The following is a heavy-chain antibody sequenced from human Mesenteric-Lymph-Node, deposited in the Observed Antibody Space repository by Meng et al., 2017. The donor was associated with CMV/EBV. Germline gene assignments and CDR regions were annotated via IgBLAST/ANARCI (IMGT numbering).Heavy chain of an antibody. J-gene: IGHJ4*02. V-gene: IGHV4-61*01. CDR3: ARDVVYSGTYQHNYYFDF. CDR1: GGSVSSGSYY. Sequence: SETLSLTCTVSGGSVSSGSYYWTWLLQPPGKGLEWIGHIYYSGYTNYNPSLKSRVTISLDTAKKQFSLKLSSVTAADTAMYYCARDVVYSGTYQHNYYFDFWGQGTLVTVSS. CDR2: IYYSGYT. D-gene: IGHD1-26*01.